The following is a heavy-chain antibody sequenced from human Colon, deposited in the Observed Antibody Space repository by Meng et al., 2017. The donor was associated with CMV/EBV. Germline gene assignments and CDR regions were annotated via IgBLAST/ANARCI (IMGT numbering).Heavy chain of an antibody. CDR2: ITNGGET. V-gene: IGHV3-23*01. CDR1: GFSFRNYD. Sequence: AASGFSFRNYDMSWVRQTSEKGLEWVAGITNGGETFYADSVKGRFTISRDNSKNILFLQMNSLRAEDTAVYYYAKEVAVIGVPCYDCWGQGVLVTVSS. CDR3: AKEVAVIGVPCYDC. D-gene: IGHD2-21*01. J-gene: IGHJ4*02.